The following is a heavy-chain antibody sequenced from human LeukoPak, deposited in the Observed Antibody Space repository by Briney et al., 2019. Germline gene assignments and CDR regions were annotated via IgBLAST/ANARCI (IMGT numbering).Heavy chain of an antibody. CDR2: IYTSGST. V-gene: IGHV4-4*09. CDR1: GGSISSYY. Sequence: SETLSLTCTVSGGSISSYYWSWIRQPPGKGLEWIGYIYTSGSTNYNPSLKSRVTISVDTSKNQFSLKLSSVTAADTAVYYCARLNYYYYMDVWAKGPRSPSP. J-gene: IGHJ6*03. CDR3: ARLNYYYYMDV.